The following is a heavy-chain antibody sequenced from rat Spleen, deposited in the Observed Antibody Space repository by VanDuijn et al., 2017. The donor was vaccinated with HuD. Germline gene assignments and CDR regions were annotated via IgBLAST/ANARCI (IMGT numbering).Heavy chain of an antibody. Sequence: EVQLVESGGGLVQPGRSLKLSCAASGFTFSDYYMAWVRQAPTKGLEWVATIFYDGSRAYYRDSVKGRFTVSRDNAKSTLYLQMDSLRSEDTATYYCTTGGYYSGDTYFDYWGQGVMVTVSS. CDR1: GFTFSDYY. CDR3: TTGGYYSGDTYFDY. CDR2: IFYDGSRA. J-gene: IGHJ2*01. V-gene: IGHV5S10*01. D-gene: IGHD1-1*01.